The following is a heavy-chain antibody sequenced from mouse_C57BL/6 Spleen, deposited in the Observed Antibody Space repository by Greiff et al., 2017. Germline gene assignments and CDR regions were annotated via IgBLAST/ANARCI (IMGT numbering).Heavy chain of an antibody. J-gene: IGHJ3*01. CDR1: GYTFTDYY. CDR2: INPNNGGT. D-gene: IGHD2-2*01. CDR3: AREGGYDWFAY. V-gene: IGHV1-26*01. Sequence: DVQLQQSGPELVKPGASVKISCKASGYTFTDYYMNWVKQSHGKSLEWIGDINPNNGGTSYNQKFKGKATLTVDKSSSTAYMELRSLTSEDSAVYYCAREGGYDWFAYWGQGTLVTVSA.